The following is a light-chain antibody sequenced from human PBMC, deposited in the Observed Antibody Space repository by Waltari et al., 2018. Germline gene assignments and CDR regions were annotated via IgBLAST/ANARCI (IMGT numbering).Light chain of an antibody. V-gene: IGLV2-14*03. CDR1: SSDIGGYNY. CDR3: SSYSTNSAHV. J-gene: IGLJ1*01. CDR2: DVS. Sequence: QSALTQPASVSGSPGKSITISCTGTSSDIGGYNYVSWYQQHPGKAPKLLIYDVSKRPSGVSNRFSGSKSGNTASLRISGLQADDEAEYYCSSYSTNSAHVFGTGTKVTFL.